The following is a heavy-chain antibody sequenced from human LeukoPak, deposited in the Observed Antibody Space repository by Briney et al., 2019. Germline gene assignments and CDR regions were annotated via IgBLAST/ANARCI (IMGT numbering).Heavy chain of an antibody. J-gene: IGHJ4*02. V-gene: IGHV3-23*01. CDR1: GCTFSSYA. Sequence: GGSLRLTCAASGCTFSSYAMSWVRQAPGKGLEWVSAFSGSGGSTYYADSVKGRFTISRDNSKNTLYLQTNSLRAEDTAVYYCAKAGTYCSGGSCYWIDYWGQGTLVTVSS. CDR3: AKAGTYCSGGSCYWIDY. D-gene: IGHD2-15*01. CDR2: FSGSGGST.